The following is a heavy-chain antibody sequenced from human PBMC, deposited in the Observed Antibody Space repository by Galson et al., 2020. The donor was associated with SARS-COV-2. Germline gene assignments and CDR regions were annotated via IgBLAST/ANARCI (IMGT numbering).Heavy chain of an antibody. D-gene: IGHD4-17*01. CDR2: ISVFSNYI. V-gene: IGHV3-21*01. CDR1: GFTFSSYF. Sequence: GESLKISCAASGFTFSSYFMNWVRQAPGKGLEWVSTISVFSNYIYYADSVKGRFTISRDNAKNSLFLQMNSLTGEDTAVYYCARHDYGDLGYFDLWGRGTLVTVSS. J-gene: IGHJ2*01. CDR3: ARHDYGDLGYFDL.